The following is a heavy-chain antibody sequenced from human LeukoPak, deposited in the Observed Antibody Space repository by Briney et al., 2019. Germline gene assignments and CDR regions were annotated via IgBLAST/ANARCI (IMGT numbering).Heavy chain of an antibody. V-gene: IGHV3-7*01. CDR3: KSGGAAPGSFDY. D-gene: IGHD1-1*01. CDR1: GFTFSCYW. CDR2: IKYDGNEE. Sequence: GGSLRLSCAASGFTFSCYWMSWMRQAPGKGLEWVANIKYDGNEEYYVDSVKGRFTISRDNAKNSLYLQLNSLRVEDTAVYYCKSGGAAPGSFDYWGQGTLVTVSP. J-gene: IGHJ4*02.